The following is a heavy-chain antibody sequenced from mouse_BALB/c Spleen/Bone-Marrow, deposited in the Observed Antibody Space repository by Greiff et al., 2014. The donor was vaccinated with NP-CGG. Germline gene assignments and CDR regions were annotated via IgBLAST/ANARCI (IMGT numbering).Heavy chain of an antibody. D-gene: IGHD1-1*01. CDR1: GYSITSDYA. J-gene: IGHJ2*01. CDR2: ISYSGST. V-gene: IGHV3-2*02. Sequence: EVKLVESGPGLVKPSQSLSLACTVTGYSITSDYAWNWIRQFPGNKLEWMGYISYSGSTSYNPSLKSRISITRDKSKNQFFLQLNSVTTEDTATYYCARAYSGSSDYWGQGTTLTVSS. CDR3: ARAYSGSSDY.